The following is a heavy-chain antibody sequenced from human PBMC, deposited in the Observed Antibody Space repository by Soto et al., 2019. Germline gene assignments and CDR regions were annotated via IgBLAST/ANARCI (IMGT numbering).Heavy chain of an antibody. CDR2: INPNSGGT. D-gene: IGHD1-1*01. J-gene: IGHJ6*02. CDR3: ARELDNWNDSRYYYYYYGMDV. V-gene: IGHV1-2*04. CDR1: GYTFTGYY. Sequence: GASVKVSCKASGYTFTGYYMHWVRQAPGQGLEWMGWINPNSGGTNYAQKIQGWVTMTRDTSISTAYKEMRRLRSDDTAVYYCARELDNWNDSRYYYYYYGMDVWGQGTTVTVSS.